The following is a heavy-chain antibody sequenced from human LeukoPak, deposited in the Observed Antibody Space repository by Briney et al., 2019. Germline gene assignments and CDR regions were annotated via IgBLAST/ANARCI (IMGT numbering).Heavy chain of an antibody. Sequence: AGGSLRLSCAASGFTFSSYAMSWVRQAPGKGLEWVSAISGSGGTYYADSVKDRFTISRDNSKNTLYLQMNSQRAEDTAVYYCAKDERIIVIRDAFDIWGQGTMVTVSS. V-gene: IGHV3-23*01. D-gene: IGHD3-16*02. J-gene: IGHJ3*02. CDR1: GFTFSSYA. CDR2: ISGSGGT. CDR3: AKDERIIVIRDAFDI.